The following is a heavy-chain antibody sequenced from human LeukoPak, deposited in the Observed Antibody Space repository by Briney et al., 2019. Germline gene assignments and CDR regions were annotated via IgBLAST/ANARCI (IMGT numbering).Heavy chain of an antibody. CDR2: ISSSSSYT. Sequence: GGSLRLSCAASGFTFSDYYMSWIRQAPGKGLEWVSYISSSSSYTNYADSVKGRFTISRDNAKNSLYLQMNSLRAEDTAVYYCARVKRSSRSLPFDIWEEGRIVTVSS. V-gene: IGHV3-11*06. D-gene: IGHD6-13*01. J-gene: IGHJ3*02. CDR1: GFTFSDYY. CDR3: ARVKRSSRSLPFDI.